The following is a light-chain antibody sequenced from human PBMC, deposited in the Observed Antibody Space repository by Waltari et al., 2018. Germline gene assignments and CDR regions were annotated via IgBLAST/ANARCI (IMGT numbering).Light chain of an antibody. Sequence: QSVLTQPASVSGSPGQSITISCTGSSHDVDDFTSVAWYQQHPDKAPKLILFDVTTRASGVSSRFSGSKSANTASLTISGLQAEDEAFYYCSSHTTRSLLGVFGGGTKLTVL. J-gene: IGLJ3*02. CDR2: DVT. CDR1: SHDVDDFTS. CDR3: SSHTTRSLLGV. V-gene: IGLV2-14*03.